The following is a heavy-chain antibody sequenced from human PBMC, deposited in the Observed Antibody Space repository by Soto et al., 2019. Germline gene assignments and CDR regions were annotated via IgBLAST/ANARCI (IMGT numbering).Heavy chain of an antibody. J-gene: IGHJ4*02. CDR2: INHSGST. CDR1: GGSFSGYY. Sequence: SETLSLTCAVYGGSFSGYYWSWIRQPPGKGLEWIGEINHSGSTNYNPSLKSRVTISVDTSKNQFSLKLSSVTAADTAVYYCARGRGYSYGYFDYWGQGTLVTVSS. D-gene: IGHD5-18*01. V-gene: IGHV4-34*01. CDR3: ARGRGYSYGYFDY.